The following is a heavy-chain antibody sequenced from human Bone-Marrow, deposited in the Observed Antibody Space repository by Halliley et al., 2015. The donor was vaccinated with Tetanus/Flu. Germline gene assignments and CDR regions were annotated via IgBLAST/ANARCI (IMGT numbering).Heavy chain of an antibody. V-gene: IGHV4-59*11. CDR2: MYYTGST. D-gene: IGHD3-16*01. CDR1: GGSISSHY. Sequence: TLSLTCIVSGGSISSHYRSWIRQPPGKGLEWIGYMYYTGSTKYNPSLRSRVTISVDTSKNQFSLKLSSVSAADTAVYYCAREASLEYDYVWGSSHLTWFDPWGQGTLVTVSS. CDR3: AREASLEYDYVWGSSHLTWFDP. J-gene: IGHJ5*02.